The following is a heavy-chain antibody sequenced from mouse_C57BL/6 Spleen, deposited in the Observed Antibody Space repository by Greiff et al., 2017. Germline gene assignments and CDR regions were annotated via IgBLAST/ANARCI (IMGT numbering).Heavy chain of an antibody. Sequence: EVQLQESGPELAKPGASVKISCKASGYSFTDYNMNWVKQSNGQSLEWIGVINPNYGTTSYNQKFKGKATLTVDQSSSTSYMQLNSLTSEYSAVYYCARYYSNYGGRYYFAYWGQGTTLTVSS. CDR2: INPNYGTT. V-gene: IGHV1-39*01. J-gene: IGHJ2*01. D-gene: IGHD2-5*01. CDR3: ARYYSNYGGRYYFAY. CDR1: GYSFTDYN.